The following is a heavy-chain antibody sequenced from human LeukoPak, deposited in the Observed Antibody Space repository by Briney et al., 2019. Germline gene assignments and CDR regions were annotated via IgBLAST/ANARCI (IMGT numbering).Heavy chain of an antibody. J-gene: IGHJ4*02. CDR3: ARGWRGSSWYFDY. CDR2: ISSNGGST. Sequence: GGSLRLSCSASGFTFSSYALHWVRQAPGKGLEHVSAISSNGGSTYYADSVRGRFIISRDNSKNTLYLQMNSLRAEDTAVYYCARGWRGSSWYFDYWGQGTLVTVSS. D-gene: IGHD6-13*01. V-gene: IGHV3-64*04. CDR1: GFTFSSYA.